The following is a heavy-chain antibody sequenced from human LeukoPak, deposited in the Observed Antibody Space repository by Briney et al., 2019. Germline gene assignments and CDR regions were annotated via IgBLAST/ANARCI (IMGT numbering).Heavy chain of an antibody. Sequence: ASVKVSYKASGGTFNSYTISWVRQAPGQGREGMGRIIPILGIANYTQKFQGRVTITADKSTSTAYMELSSLRSEDTAVYYCASKRVATITDYYYGMDVWGQGTTVTVSS. J-gene: IGHJ6*02. V-gene: IGHV1-69*02. D-gene: IGHD5-12*01. CDR1: GGTFNSYT. CDR2: IIPILGIA. CDR3: ASKRVATITDYYYGMDV.